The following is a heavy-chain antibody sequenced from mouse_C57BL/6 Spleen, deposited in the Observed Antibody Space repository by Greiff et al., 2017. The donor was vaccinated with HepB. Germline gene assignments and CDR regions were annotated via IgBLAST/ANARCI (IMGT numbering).Heavy chain of an antibody. V-gene: IGHV1-22*01. D-gene: IGHD2-3*01. Sequence: VQLKESGPELVKPGASVKMSCKASGYTFTDYNMHWVKQSHGKSLEWIGYINPNNGGTSYNQKFKGKATLTVNKSSSTAYMELRSLTSEDSAVYYCARPYDYRYFDVWGTGTTVTVSS. J-gene: IGHJ1*03. CDR2: INPNNGGT. CDR3: ARPYDYRYFDV. CDR1: GYTFTDYN.